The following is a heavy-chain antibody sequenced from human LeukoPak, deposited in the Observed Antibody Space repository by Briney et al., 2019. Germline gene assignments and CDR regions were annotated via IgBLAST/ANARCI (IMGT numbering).Heavy chain of an antibody. Sequence: GGSLRLSCAASGFTFSNAWMSWVRQAPGKGLEWVSSISSSDSYIYYADSVKGRFTISRDNAKNSLYLQLNSLRAEDTAVYYCAREIYSSSWGAFDIWGQGTVVAVSS. J-gene: IGHJ3*02. CDR3: AREIYSSSWGAFDI. CDR1: GFTFSNAW. V-gene: IGHV3-21*01. D-gene: IGHD6-13*01. CDR2: ISSSDSYI.